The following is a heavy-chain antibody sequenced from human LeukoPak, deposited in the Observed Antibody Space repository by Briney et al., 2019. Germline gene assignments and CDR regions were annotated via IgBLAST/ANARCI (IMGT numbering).Heavy chain of an antibody. V-gene: IGHV4-38-2*02. CDR1: GYSISSGYY. D-gene: IGHD4-23*01. CDR2: IYHSGST. Sequence: SETLSLTCTVSGYSISSGYYWGWIRQPPGKGLEWIGSIYHSGSTYYNPSLKSRVTISVDTSKNQFSLKLSSVTAADTAVYYCAGDIGHTNSSYWGQGTLVTVSS. CDR3: AGDIGHTNSSY. J-gene: IGHJ4*02.